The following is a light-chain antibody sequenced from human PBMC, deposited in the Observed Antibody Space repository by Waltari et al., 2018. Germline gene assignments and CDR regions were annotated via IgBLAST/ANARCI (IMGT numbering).Light chain of an antibody. CDR2: WAS. CDR3: LQYLHTPRT. J-gene: IGKJ1*01. Sequence: DVVMTQSPDSLAVSLGERATINCKSSQSLLYTSNNKNYLAWYQQKPGQPPKILIYWASIRESGVSDRFSGSGSGTEFTLTISGLQAEDVASYFCLQYLHTPRTFGQGTKVEIK. CDR1: QSLLYTSNNKNY. V-gene: IGKV4-1*01.